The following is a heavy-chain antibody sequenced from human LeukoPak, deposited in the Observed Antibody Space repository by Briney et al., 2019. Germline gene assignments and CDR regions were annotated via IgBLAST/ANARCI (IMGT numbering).Heavy chain of an antibody. Sequence: SETLSLTCAVYGVSFSGYYWSWIRQPPGKGLEWIGEINHSGSTNYNPSLKSRVTISVETSKNQFSLKLSSVTAADTAVYYCARGLSSSSSFDYWGQGTLVTVSS. J-gene: IGHJ4*02. CDR3: ARGLSSSSSFDY. CDR2: INHSGST. CDR1: GVSFSGYY. V-gene: IGHV4-34*01. D-gene: IGHD6-6*01.